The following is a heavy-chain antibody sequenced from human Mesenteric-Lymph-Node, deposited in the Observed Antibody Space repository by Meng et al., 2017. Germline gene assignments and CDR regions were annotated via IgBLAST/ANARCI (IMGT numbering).Heavy chain of an antibody. V-gene: IGHV3-23*01. Sequence: GESLKISCAASGFTFTNYAMTWVRQAPGKGLECVTVITGDGAATAYADSVKGRFTISRDNSKNMLYLEMNSLGADDTAVYYCAKGTLGHCTHSTCYPFDSWGQGTLVTVSS. D-gene: IGHD2-8*01. CDR3: AKGTLGHCTHSTCYPFDS. CDR1: GFTFTNYA. J-gene: IGHJ4*02. CDR2: ITGDGAAT.